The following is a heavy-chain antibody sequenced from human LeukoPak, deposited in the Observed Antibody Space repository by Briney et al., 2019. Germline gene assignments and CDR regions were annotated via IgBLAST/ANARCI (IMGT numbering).Heavy chain of an antibody. Sequence: GGSLRLSCAASGVTFSSYNMNWVRQAPGKGLEWLSYISSSSTYIYYAGSVKGRFTISRDNAKNSLYLQMNGLRAEDTAVYYCARDSESYGYSGYWGQGTLVTVSS. CDR1: GVTFSSYN. CDR2: ISSSSTYI. CDR3: ARDSESYGYSGY. J-gene: IGHJ4*02. D-gene: IGHD5-24*01. V-gene: IGHV3-21*06.